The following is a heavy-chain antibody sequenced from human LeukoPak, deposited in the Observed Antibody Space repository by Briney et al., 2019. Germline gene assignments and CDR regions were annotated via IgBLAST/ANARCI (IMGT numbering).Heavy chain of an antibody. CDR3: AKDISEARDYFDY. Sequence: GGSLRLSCAASGFTFSSYAMSWVRQAPGKGLEWVSAISGNGGSTYYADSVKGRFTISRDNSKNTLSLQMNSLRAEDTAVYYRAKDISEARDYFDYWGQGTLVTVSS. CDR2: ISGNGGST. J-gene: IGHJ4*02. V-gene: IGHV3-23*01. CDR1: GFTFSSYA.